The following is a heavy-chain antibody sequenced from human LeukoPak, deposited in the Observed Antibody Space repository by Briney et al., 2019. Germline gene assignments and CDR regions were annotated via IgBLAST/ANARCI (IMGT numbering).Heavy chain of an antibody. CDR2: IIPISGTA. V-gene: IGHV1-69*13. CDR1: GGTFSSYA. CDR3: ARGGKLWFGESYYFDY. D-gene: IGHD3-10*01. Sequence: ASVKVSCKASGGTFSSYAISWVRQAPGQGLEWMGGIIPISGTANYAQKFQGRVTITADESTSTAYMELSSLRSEDTAVYYCARGGKLWFGESYYFDYWGQGTLVTVSS. J-gene: IGHJ4*02.